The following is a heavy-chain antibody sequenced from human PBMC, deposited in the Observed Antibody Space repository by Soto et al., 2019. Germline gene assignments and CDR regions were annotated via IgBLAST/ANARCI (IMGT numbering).Heavy chain of an antibody. J-gene: IGHJ6*03. V-gene: IGHV3-30*18. CDR3: AKVRKVAGLYYYYYMDV. D-gene: IGHD6-19*01. Sequence: GSLRLSCAASGFTFSSYCMHWVRPATGKGLEWVAVISYDGSNKYYADSVKGRFTISRDNSKNTLYLQMNSLRAEDTAVYYCAKVRKVAGLYYYYYMDVWGKGTTVTVSS. CDR2: ISYDGSNK. CDR1: GFTFSSYC.